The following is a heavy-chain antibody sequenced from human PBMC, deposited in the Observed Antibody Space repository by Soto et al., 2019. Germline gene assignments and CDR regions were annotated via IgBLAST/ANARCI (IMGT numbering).Heavy chain of an antibody. CDR3: ARRKERSGPNYFDY. J-gene: IGHJ4*02. CDR1: GYTFTTYD. V-gene: IGHV1-8*01. D-gene: IGHD6-25*01. CDR2: MNPYTGKA. Sequence: QVQLVQSGAEVKKPGASVKVSCKASGYTFTTYDINWARQAPGQGLGWMGWMNPYTGKAGYAQKFQGRVTMTRDNSISTAYMELSGLRSEDTAVYYCARRKERSGPNYFDYWGQGTLVTVSS.